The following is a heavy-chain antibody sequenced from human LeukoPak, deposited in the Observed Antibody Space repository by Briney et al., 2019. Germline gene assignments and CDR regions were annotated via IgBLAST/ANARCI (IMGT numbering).Heavy chain of an antibody. V-gene: IGHV3-13*04. D-gene: IGHD3-16*01. CDR3: ARGGPGPFDY. CDR1: GLTFSNYD. CDR2: IGKGGDT. J-gene: IGHJ4*02. Sequence: GGSLRLSCEASGLTFSNYDMHWVRQATGKGLEWVSGIGKGGDTYYADSVKGRFNISRENAKNSVYLQMNSLRAGDTALYYCARGGPGPFDYWGQGTLVTVSS.